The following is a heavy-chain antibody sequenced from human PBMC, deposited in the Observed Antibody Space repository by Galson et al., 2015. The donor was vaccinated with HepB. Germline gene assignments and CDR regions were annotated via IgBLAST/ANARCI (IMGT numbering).Heavy chain of an antibody. D-gene: IGHD6-19*01. Sequence: SLRLSCAPSGFTFSDYGMHWFRQAPGKGLEWVAVIWNDGSNQYYADSVKGRFTISRDNSKNTLFLQMNSLRVEDTAVYYCARKLAVAGHYLDYWGQGTLVIVSS. V-gene: IGHV3-33*03. CDR2: IWNDGSNQ. J-gene: IGHJ4*02. CDR1: GFTFSDYG. CDR3: ARKLAVAGHYLDY.